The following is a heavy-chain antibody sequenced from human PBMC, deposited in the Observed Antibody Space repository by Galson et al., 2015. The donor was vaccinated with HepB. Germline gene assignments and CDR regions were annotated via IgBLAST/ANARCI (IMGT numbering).Heavy chain of an antibody. CDR2: IIPAFGAA. D-gene: IGHD3-10*01. V-gene: IGHV1-69*06. CDR3: ARQDYYGSGTYPPWYGLDV. Sequence: SVKVSCKASGGNFNNFAITWVRKAPGQGLEWVGRIIPAFGAATSAQKFQGRPTISADKSTGTASMDLTNLRSEDTAVYYCARQDYYGSGTYPPWYGLDVWGQGTTVTVSS. CDR1: GGNFNNFA. J-gene: IGHJ6*02.